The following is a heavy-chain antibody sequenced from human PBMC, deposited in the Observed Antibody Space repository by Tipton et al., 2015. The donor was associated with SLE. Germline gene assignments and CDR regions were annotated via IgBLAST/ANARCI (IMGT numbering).Heavy chain of an antibody. D-gene: IGHD2-2*01. J-gene: IGHJ5*02. CDR1: GGSIGSDY. V-gene: IGHV4-59*08. CDR3: ARQRGVPTAGALNWFNP. CDR2: IYSSGSA. Sequence: TLSLTCTIYGGSIGSDYWSWIRPPPGRGLEWIGYIYSSGSAYYNPSLKSRVTMSVDTSKNQFSLKLSSLTAADTAVYFCARQRGVPTAGALNWFNPWGQGTLVTVSS.